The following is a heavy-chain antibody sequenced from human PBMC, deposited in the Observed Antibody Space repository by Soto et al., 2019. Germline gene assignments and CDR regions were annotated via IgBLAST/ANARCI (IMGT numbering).Heavy chain of an antibody. CDR3: ARGNYDFWSGYSYGMDV. D-gene: IGHD3-3*01. Sequence: SETLSLTCTVSGGSISSYYWSWIRQPPGKGLEWIGYIYYSGSTNYNPSLKSRVTISVDTSKNQFSLKLSSVTAADTAVYYCARGNYDFWSGYSYGMDVWGQGPTVTVS. CDR1: GGSISSYY. V-gene: IGHV4-59*01. J-gene: IGHJ6*02. CDR2: IYYSGST.